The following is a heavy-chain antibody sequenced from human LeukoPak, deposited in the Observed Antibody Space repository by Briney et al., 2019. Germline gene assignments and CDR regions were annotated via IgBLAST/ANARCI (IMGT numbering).Heavy chain of an antibody. J-gene: IGHJ3*02. CDR3: ARAPRAAGTRGERRRGAFDI. D-gene: IGHD1-1*01. Sequence: SETLSLTCAVYGGSLSGYYWSWIRQPPGKGLEWIGEINHSGSTNYNPSLKSRVTISVDTSKNQFSLKLSSVTAADTAVYYCARAPRAAGTRGERRRGAFDIWGQGTMVTVSS. CDR2: INHSGST. CDR1: GGSLSGYY. V-gene: IGHV4-34*01.